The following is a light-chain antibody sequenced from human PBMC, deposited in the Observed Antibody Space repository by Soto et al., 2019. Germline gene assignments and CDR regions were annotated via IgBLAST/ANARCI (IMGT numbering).Light chain of an antibody. CDR1: SSNIGSNY. J-gene: IGLJ1*01. CDR3: AAWDDSLSGYYV. Sequence: QSVLTQPPSASGTPGQRVTISCSGSSSNIGSNYVYWFQQLPGTAPKLLIYRSNQRPSGVPDRFSGSKSDTSASLAISGLRSEDEADYYCAAWDDSLSGYYVFGTGTKVTVL. CDR2: RSN. V-gene: IGLV1-47*01.